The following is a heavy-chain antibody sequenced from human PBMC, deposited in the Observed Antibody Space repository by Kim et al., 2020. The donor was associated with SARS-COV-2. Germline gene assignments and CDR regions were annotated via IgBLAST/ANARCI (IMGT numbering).Heavy chain of an antibody. Sequence: SVKVSCKASGGTFSSYTISWVRQAPGQGLEWMGRIIPILGIANYAQKFQGRVTITADKSTSTAYMELSSLRSEDTAVYYCARDRFGVVVAANPYYYYGMDVWGQGTTVTVSS. CDR2: IIPILGIA. CDR3: ARDRFGVVVAANPYYYYGMDV. J-gene: IGHJ6*02. CDR1: GGTFSSYT. D-gene: IGHD2-15*01. V-gene: IGHV1-69*04.